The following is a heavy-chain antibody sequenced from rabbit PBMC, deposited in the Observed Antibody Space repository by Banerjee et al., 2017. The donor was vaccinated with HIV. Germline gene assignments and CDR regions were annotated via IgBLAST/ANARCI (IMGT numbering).Heavy chain of an antibody. Sequence: QEQLVESGGGLVQPEGSLTLTCKASGFSFNNKYVMCWVRQAPGKGLEWIGYIDPVFTSTYASWVNGRFTISKTSSTAVFLQMTSLTAADTATYFCARMTNGICELKLWGQGTLVTVS. CDR2: IDPVFTST. CDR1: GFSFNNKYV. CDR3: ARMTNGICELKL. D-gene: IGHD2-1*01. J-gene: IGHJ3*01. V-gene: IGHV1S45*01.